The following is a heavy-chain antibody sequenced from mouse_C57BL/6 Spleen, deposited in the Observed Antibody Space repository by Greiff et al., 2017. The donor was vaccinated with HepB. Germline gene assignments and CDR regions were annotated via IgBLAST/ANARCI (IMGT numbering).Heavy chain of an antibody. CDR2: INPNNGGT. CDR1: GYTFTDYN. D-gene: IGHD2-3*01. CDR3: ASPYDGYRAWFAY. Sequence: EVQLQQSGPELVKPGASVKIPCKASGYTFTDYNMDWVKQSHGKSLEWIGDINPNNGGTIYNQKFKGKATLTVDKSSSTAYMELRSLTSEDTAVYYCASPYDGYRAWFAYWGQGTLVTVSA. J-gene: IGHJ3*01. V-gene: IGHV1-18*01.